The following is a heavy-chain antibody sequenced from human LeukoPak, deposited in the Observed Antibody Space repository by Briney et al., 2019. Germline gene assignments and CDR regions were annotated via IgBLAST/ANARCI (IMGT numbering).Heavy chain of an antibody. CDR1: GYIFTSYY. V-gene: IGHV1-46*01. CDR3: ARAPYSSSASFDY. Sequence: ASVKVSCKASGYIFTSYYLHWVRQAPGQGLEWMGTINPSGGSTSYAQKFQGRVTMTRDTSTTTVYMELSSLRSEDTAVYYCARAPYSSSASFDYCGQGTLVTVSS. D-gene: IGHD6-6*01. J-gene: IGHJ4*02. CDR2: INPSGGST.